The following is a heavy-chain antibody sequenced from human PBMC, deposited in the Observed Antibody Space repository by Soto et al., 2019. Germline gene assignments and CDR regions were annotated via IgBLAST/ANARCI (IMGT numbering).Heavy chain of an antibody. Sequence: ASVKVSCKGSGYTLTELSMHWVRQAPGKGLEWMGGFNAYNGNTNYAQKLQGRVTMTTDTSTSTAYMELRSLRSDDTAVYYCARHPSSYIDYWGQGTLVTVSS. V-gene: IGHV1-24*01. D-gene: IGHD6-13*01. CDR3: ARHPSSYIDY. J-gene: IGHJ4*02. CDR2: FNAYNGNT. CDR1: GYTLTELS.